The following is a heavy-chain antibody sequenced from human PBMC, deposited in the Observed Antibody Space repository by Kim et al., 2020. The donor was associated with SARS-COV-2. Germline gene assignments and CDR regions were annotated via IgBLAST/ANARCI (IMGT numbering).Heavy chain of an antibody. V-gene: IGHV4-34*01. CDR1: GGSFSGYY. Sequence: SKTLSLTCAVYGGSFSGYYWSWIRQPPGKGLEWIGEINHSGSTNYNPSLKSRVTISVDTSKNQFSLKLSSVTAADTAVYYCARARTSGWFDPWGQGTLVTVSS. CDR2: INHSGST. J-gene: IGHJ5*02. CDR3: ARARTSGWFDP.